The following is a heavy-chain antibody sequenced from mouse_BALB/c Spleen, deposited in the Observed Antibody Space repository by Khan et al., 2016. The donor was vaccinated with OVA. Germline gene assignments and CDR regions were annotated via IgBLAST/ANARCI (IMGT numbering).Heavy chain of an antibody. CDR1: GYTFTSYW. J-gene: IGHJ4*01. CDR3: AASILFSYSLTY. V-gene: IGHV1-7*01. Sequence: QVQLQQSGAELAKPGASVKMSCKASGYTFTSYWMHWVKQRPGQGLEWIGYINTSTGYTEYNQKFKDKATWTTDESSSTDYMQLRRLTSEDSAVHCCAASILFSYSLTYWGQGPSFTVSS. D-gene: IGHD2-12*01. CDR2: INTSTGYT.